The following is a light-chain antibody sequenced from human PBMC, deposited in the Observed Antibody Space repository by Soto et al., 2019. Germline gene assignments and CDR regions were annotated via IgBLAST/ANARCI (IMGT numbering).Light chain of an antibody. J-gene: IGKJ1*01. Sequence: DIQMTQSPSSVSASVGDRVNITCRASQGISSWLAWYQQKPGKAPKLLIYKASTLKSGVPSRFSGSGSGTEFTLTISSLQPDDFATYYCQHYNSYSEAFGQGTKVDIK. CDR3: QHYNSYSEA. V-gene: IGKV1-5*03. CDR2: KAS. CDR1: QGISSW.